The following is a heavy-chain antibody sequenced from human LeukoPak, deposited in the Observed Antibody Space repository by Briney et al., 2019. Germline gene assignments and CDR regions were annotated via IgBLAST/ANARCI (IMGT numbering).Heavy chain of an antibody. CDR2: INHSGST. Sequence: SETLSLTCAVYGGSFSGYYWSWIRQPPGKGLEWIGEINHSGSTNYNPSLKSRVTISVDTSKNQFSLKLSSVTAADTAVYYCAKDNSDILTGAYYFDYWGQGTLVTVSS. J-gene: IGHJ4*02. CDR3: AKDNSDILTGAYYFDY. CDR1: GGSFSGYY. D-gene: IGHD3-9*01. V-gene: IGHV4-34*01.